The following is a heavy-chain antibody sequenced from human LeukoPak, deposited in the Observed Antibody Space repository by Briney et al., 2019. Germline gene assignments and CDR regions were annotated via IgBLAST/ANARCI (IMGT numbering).Heavy chain of an antibody. CDR1: GGSISSSSYY. D-gene: IGHD3-10*01. CDR2: IYYRGST. CDR3: ARGGADYYGSGSYPDPFDY. V-gene: IGHV4-39*01. Sequence: PSETLSLTCTVSGGSISSSSYYWGWIRQPPGKGLEWIGSIYYRGSTYYNPSLKSRVTISVDTSKNQFSLKLSSVTAADTAVYYCARGGADYYGSGSYPDPFDYWGQGTLVTVSS. J-gene: IGHJ4*02.